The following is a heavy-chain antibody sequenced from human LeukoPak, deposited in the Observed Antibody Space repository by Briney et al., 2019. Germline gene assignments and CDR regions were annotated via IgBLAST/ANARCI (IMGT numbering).Heavy chain of an antibody. J-gene: IGHJ5*02. CDR3: ARVVVVVAERWFDP. D-gene: IGHD2-15*01. V-gene: IGHV4-39*07. Sequence: SETLSLTCTVSGGSISSSSYYWGWIRQPSGKGLEWIGSIYYSGSTYYNPSLKSRVTISVDTSKNQFSLKLSSVTAADTAVYYCARVVVVVAERWFDPWGQGTLVTVSS. CDR2: IYYSGST. CDR1: GGSISSSSYY.